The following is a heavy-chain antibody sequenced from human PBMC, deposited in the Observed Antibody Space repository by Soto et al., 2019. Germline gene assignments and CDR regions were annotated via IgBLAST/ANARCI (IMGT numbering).Heavy chain of an antibody. CDR2: ISSGGDNT. J-gene: IGHJ6*02. CDR3: AKDFDSYSSGRYGMDV. D-gene: IGHD6-19*01. V-gene: IGHV3-23*01. Sequence: GSLRLSCGASVLTFSSHAMRWVRQAPGRGLEWVSTISSGGDNTYSADSVKGRFTISRDNSKNTLYLQMKSLRAEDTAVYYCAKDFDSYSSGRYGMDVWGQGTTVTVSS. CDR1: VLTFSSHA.